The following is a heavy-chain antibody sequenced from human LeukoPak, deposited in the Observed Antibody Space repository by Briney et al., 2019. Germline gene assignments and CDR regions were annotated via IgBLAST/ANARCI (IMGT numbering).Heavy chain of an antibody. CDR2: IWYDGSYK. CDR3: ARGEVGATLTGY. Sequence: PGRSLRLSCAASGFTFSSYGMHWVRQAPGKGLEWVAVIWYDGSYKYYADSVKGRFTISRDNSKNTLYLQMNSLRAEDTAVYYCARGEVGATLTGYWGQGTLVTVSS. D-gene: IGHD1-26*01. CDR1: GFTFSSYG. V-gene: IGHV3-33*01. J-gene: IGHJ4*02.